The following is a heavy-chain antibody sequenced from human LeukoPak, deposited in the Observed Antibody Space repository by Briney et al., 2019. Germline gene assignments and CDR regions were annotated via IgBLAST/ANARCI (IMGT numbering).Heavy chain of an antibody. D-gene: IGHD4-11*01. V-gene: IGHV4-34*01. CDR1: GGSFSGYY. Sequence: SETLSLTCAVYGGSFSGYYWSWIRQPPGKGLEWIGEINHSGSTNYNPSLKSRVTISVDTSKNKFSLKLSSVTAADTAVYYCARPRGAVTTRSFDYWGQGTLITVSS. CDR2: INHSGST. J-gene: IGHJ4*02. CDR3: ARPRGAVTTRSFDY.